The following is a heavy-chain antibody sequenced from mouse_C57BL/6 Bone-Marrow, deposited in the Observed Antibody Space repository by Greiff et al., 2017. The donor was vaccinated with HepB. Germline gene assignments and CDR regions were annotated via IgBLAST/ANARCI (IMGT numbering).Heavy chain of an antibody. D-gene: IGHD2-3*01. CDR2: IYPGDGDT. CDR1: GYAFSSYW. J-gene: IGHJ2*01. V-gene: IGHV1-80*01. CDR3: ARSIYAGYPWLFDY. Sequence: VKLQQSGAELVKPGASVKISCKASGYAFSSYWMNWVKQRPGKGLEWIGQIYPGDGDTNYNGKFKGKATLTADKSSSTAYMQLSSLTSEDSAVYFCARSIYAGYPWLFDYWGQGTTLTVSS.